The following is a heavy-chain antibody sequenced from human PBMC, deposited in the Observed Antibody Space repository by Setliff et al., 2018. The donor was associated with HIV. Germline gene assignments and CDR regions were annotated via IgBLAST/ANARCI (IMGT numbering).Heavy chain of an antibody. D-gene: IGHD3-10*01. CDR1: GDIPRHYG. J-gene: IGHJ4*02. Sequence: GASVKVSCKASGDIPRHYGFNWVRQAPGQGLEWVGSVIPVFGEHHYAQRFQGRVTITADRSSNTAYMEIMSLRSDDTATYYCGRGVLYGLSEYWGPGSLVTVSS. CDR2: VIPVFGEH. V-gene: IGHV1-69*13. CDR3: GRGVLYGLSEY.